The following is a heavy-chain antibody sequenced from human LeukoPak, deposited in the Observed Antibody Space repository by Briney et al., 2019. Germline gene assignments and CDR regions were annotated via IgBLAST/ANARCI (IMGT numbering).Heavy chain of an antibody. V-gene: IGHV4-34*01. CDR2: INHSGST. J-gene: IGHJ4*02. Sequence: PSETLSLTCAVYGGSFSGYYWSWIRQPPGKGLEWIGEINHSGSTNYNPSLKSRVTISVDTSKNQFSLKLSSVTAADTAVYYCPRDDSYGSYYFDYWGQGTLVTVSS. D-gene: IGHD5-18*01. CDR3: PRDDSYGSYYFDY. CDR1: GGSFSGYY.